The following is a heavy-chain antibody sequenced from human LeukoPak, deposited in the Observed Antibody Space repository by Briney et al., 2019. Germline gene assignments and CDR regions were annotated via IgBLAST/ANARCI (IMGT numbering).Heavy chain of an antibody. CDR1: GGTFSSYA. CDR3: TTLWCSGSYSPSRRVDY. V-gene: IGHV1-69*13. CDR2: IIPIFGTA. D-gene: IGHD1-26*01. Sequence: GASVKVSCKASGGTFSSYAISWVRQAPGQGLEWMGGIIPIFGTANYAQKFQGRVTITADESTSTAYMELSSLRSEDTAVYYCTTLWCSGSYSPSRRVDYWGQGTLVTVSS. J-gene: IGHJ4*02.